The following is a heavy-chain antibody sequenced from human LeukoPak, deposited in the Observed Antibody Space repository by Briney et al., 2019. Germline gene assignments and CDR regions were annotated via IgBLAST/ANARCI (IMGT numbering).Heavy chain of an antibody. V-gene: IGHV1-24*01. J-gene: IGHJ3*02. CDR3: ATSSSRIGGMIDDAFDI. Sequence: ASVKVSCKVSGYTLTELSMHWVRQAPGKGLEWMGGFDPEDGETIYAQKFQGRVTMTEDTSTDTAYMELSSLRSEGTAVYYCATSSSRIGGMIDDAFDIWGQGTMVTVSS. CDR1: GYTLTELS. D-gene: IGHD3-22*01. CDR2: FDPEDGET.